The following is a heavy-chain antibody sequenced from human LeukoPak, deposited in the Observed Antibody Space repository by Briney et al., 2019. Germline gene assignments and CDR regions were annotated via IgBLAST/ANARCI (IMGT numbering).Heavy chain of an antibody. Sequence: SVKVSCKASGGSFSTFAISWVRQAPGQGPEWMGGIIPILRTANYAQKCQGRVTITADESTTTAYMELSSLRSEDTAMYFCATSPTRASPGYWGQGTPVTVSS. V-gene: IGHV1-69*01. J-gene: IGHJ4*02. D-gene: IGHD5-12*01. CDR1: GGSFSTFA. CDR3: ATSPTRASPGY. CDR2: IIPILRTA.